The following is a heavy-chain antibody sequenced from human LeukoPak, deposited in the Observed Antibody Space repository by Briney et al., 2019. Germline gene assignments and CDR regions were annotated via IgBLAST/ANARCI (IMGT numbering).Heavy chain of an antibody. Sequence: NPSETLSLTCTVSGGSISSSSYYWGWIRQPPGKGLEWIGSIYYSGSTNDNPSLKSRVTISVDKSKNQFSLKLSSVTAADTAVYYCARVGYGDYVKRNGMDVWGQGTTVTVSS. V-gene: IGHV4-39*07. CDR2: IYYSGST. D-gene: IGHD4-17*01. CDR3: ARVGYGDYVKRNGMDV. CDR1: GGSISSSSYY. J-gene: IGHJ6*02.